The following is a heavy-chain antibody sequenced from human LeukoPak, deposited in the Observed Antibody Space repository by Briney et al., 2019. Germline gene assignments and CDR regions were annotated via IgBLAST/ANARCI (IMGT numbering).Heavy chain of an antibody. CDR2: IYYSGST. V-gene: IGHV4-59*08. CDR3: TNRVGTYDRPFDI. CDR1: GGSISSYY. Sequence: SETLSLTCTVSGGSISSYYWSWIRQPPGKGLEWIGYIYYSGSTNYNPSLKSRVTISVDTSKNQFSLELSSVTATDTAVYFATNRVGTYDRPFDIWGQGTMVTVSS. J-gene: IGHJ3*02. D-gene: IGHD1-26*01.